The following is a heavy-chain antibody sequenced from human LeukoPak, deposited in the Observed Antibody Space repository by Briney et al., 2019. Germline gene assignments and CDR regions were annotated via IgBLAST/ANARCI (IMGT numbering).Heavy chain of an antibody. Sequence: GRSLRLSWAASGFTFDDYAMHWVRQAPAKGLEWVSGISWNSGSIGYADSVKGRFTISRDNAKNSLYLQMNSLRAEDTALYYCAKDARYDSSGYLNYWGQGTLVTVSS. CDR3: AKDARYDSSGYLNY. CDR2: ISWNSGSI. CDR1: GFTFDDYA. J-gene: IGHJ4*02. D-gene: IGHD3-22*01. V-gene: IGHV3-9*01.